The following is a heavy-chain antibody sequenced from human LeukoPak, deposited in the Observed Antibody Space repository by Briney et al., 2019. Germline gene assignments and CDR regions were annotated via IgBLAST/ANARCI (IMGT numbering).Heavy chain of an antibody. J-gene: IGHJ4*02. V-gene: IGHV3-30*18. CDR3: AKLAVGATSLHDY. Sequence: GGSLRLSCAASGFTFSSYGMHWVRQAPGKGLEWVAVISYDGSNKYYADSVKGRFTISRDNSKNTLYLQMNSLRAEDTAVYYCAKLAVGATSLHDYWGQGNLVTVSS. D-gene: IGHD1-26*01. CDR2: ISYDGSNK. CDR1: GFTFSSYG.